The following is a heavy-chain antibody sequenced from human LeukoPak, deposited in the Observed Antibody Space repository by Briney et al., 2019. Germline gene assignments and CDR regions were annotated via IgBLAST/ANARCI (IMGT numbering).Heavy chain of an antibody. CDR3: ARGSKWFDP. CDR1: GGSFRGYY. Sequence: SETLSLTCAVYGGSFRGYYWSWIRQPPGKGLEWIGEINHSGSTNYNPSLKSRVTISVDTSKNQFSLKLSSVTAADTAVYYCARGSKWFDPWGQGTLVTVSS. J-gene: IGHJ5*02. V-gene: IGHV4-34*01. CDR2: INHSGST.